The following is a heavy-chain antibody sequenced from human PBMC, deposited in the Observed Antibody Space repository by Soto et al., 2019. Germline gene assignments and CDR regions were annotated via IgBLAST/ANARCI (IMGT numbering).Heavy chain of an antibody. CDR1: GFTFSDYA. CDR2: ISYDGSNK. J-gene: IGHJ4*02. D-gene: IGHD3-22*01. V-gene: IGHV3-30*04. Sequence: GGSLRLSCVDSGFTFSDYAMHWVRQAPGKGLEWVAVISYDGSNKYYADSVKGRFTISRDNSKNTLYLQMNSLRAEDTAIYYCAKDTYYYDSSGYYVFDYWGQGALVTVSS. CDR3: AKDTYYYDSSGYYVFDY.